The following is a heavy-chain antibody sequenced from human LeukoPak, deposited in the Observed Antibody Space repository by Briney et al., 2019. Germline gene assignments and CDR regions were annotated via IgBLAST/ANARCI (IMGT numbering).Heavy chain of an antibody. CDR3: ARDYYGSGSYYKPFDY. V-gene: IGHV1-69*01. CDR1: GGTFSSYA. CDR2: IIPIFGTA. D-gene: IGHD3-10*01. Sequence: ASVKVSCKASGGTFSSYAISWVRQAPGQGLEWMGGIIPIFGTANYAQKFQGRVTITADESTSTAYMELSSLRSEDTAVYYCARDYYGSGSYYKPFDYWGQGTLVTVSS. J-gene: IGHJ4*02.